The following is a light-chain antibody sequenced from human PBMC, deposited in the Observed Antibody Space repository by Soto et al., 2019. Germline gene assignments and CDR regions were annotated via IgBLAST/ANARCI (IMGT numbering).Light chain of an antibody. CDR1: SGSIASKY. J-gene: IGLJ2*01. V-gene: IGLV6-57*01. Sequence: NFMLTQPHSVSESPGKTVTISCTRSSGSIASKYVQWYQKRPGSSPTTVIYEDNQRSSGVPDRFSGSIDSSSNSASLTISGLKTEDEAEYYCQSFDSSSLVFGGGTKLTVL. CDR3: QSFDSSSLV. CDR2: EDN.